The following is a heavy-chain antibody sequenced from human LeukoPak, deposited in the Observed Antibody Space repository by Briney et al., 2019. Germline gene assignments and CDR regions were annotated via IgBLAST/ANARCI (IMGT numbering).Heavy chain of an antibody. J-gene: IGHJ6*02. CDR3: ARGGDDLNGMDV. V-gene: IGHV1-69*05. CDR2: IIPIFGTA. CDR1: GGTFSSYA. Sequence: GASVKVSCKASGGTFSSYAISWVRQAPGQGLEWMGGIIPIFGTANYAQKFQGRVTMTRDTSTSTVYMELSSLRSEDTAVYYCARGGDDLNGMDVWGQGTTVTVSS. D-gene: IGHD2-21*01.